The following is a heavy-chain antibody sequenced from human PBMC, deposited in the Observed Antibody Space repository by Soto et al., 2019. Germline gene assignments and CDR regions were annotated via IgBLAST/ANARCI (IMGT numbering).Heavy chain of an antibody. D-gene: IGHD5-12*01. V-gene: IGHV4-39*01. CDR1: GGSISSSSYY. J-gene: IGHJ6*02. CDR3: ARLGQLGYRVTLMDV. CDR2: IYYSGST. Sequence: SETLSLTCTVSGGSISSSSYYWGWIRQPPGKGLEWIGSIYYSGSTYYNPSLKSRVTISVDTSKNQFSLKLSSVTAADTAVYYCARLGQLGYRVTLMDVWGQGTTVTVSS.